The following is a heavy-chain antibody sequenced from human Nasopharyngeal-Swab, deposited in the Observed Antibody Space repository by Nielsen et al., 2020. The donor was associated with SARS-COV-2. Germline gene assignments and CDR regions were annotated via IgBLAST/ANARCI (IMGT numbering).Heavy chain of an antibody. V-gene: IGHV3-30-3*01. J-gene: IGHJ4*02. CDR3: ARAPDSSTYGPRY. CDR1: GFTFSSYA. CDR2: ISYDGSNK. D-gene: IGHD3-10*01. Sequence: GGSLRLSCAASGFTFSSYAMHWVRQAPGKGLEWVAVISYDGSNKYYADSVKGRFTISRDNSKNTLYLQMNSLRAEDTAVYYCARAPDSSTYGPRYWGLGTLVTVSS.